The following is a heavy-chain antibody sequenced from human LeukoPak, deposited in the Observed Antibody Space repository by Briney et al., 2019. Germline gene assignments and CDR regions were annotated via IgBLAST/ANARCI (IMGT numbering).Heavy chain of an antibody. CDR3: AREGVATQFNWFDP. CDR2: INSDGSST. D-gene: IGHD5-12*01. V-gene: IGHV3-74*01. Sequence: GGSLRLSCAASGFTFSSYWMHWVRQAPGKGLVWVSRINSDGSSTSYADSVKGRFTISRDNAKNTLYLQMNSLRAEDTAVYYCAREGVATQFNWFDPWGQGTLVTVSS. CDR1: GFTFSSYW. J-gene: IGHJ5*02.